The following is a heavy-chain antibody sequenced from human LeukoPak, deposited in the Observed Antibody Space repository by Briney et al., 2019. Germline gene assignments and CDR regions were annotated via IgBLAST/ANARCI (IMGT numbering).Heavy chain of an antibody. Sequence: SVKVSCKASGGTFSSYAISWVRQAPGQGLEWMGGIIPIFGTANYAQKFQGRVTITADESTSTAYMELSSLRSEDTAVYYRARAAGGVGATINWGQGTLVTVSS. CDR3: ARAAGGVGATIN. CDR1: GGTFSSYA. CDR2: IIPIFGTA. D-gene: IGHD1-26*01. J-gene: IGHJ4*02. V-gene: IGHV1-69*13.